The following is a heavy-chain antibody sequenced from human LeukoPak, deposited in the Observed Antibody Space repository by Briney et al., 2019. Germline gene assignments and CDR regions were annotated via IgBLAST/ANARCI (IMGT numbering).Heavy chain of an antibody. CDR2: SNSDWSRR. J-gene: IGHJ3*02. CDR1: GCTFSGYW. Sequence: GGSLRLSCEASGCTFSGYWMHWVRQAPGKGLVLVSRSNSDWSRRTYSDSVRGRFTISRDNAKNTLYLQMMSPRTDANAVVYCASLFLCYGCSSSSDSFNIWGQGTMVTVSS. D-gene: IGHD6-6*01. V-gene: IGHV3-74*01. CDR3: ASLFLCYGCSSSSDSFNI.